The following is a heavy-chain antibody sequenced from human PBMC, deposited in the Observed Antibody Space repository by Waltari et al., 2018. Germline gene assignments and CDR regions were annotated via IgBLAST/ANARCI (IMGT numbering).Heavy chain of an antibody. V-gene: IGHV1-8*03. CDR3: ARGLRIAVAGTSSFGY. J-gene: IGHJ4*02. Sequence: QVQLVQSGAEVKKPGASVKVSCKASGYTFTSYDINWVRQATGHGLEWMGWMKPNSGNTGYAQKFQGRVTITRNTSISTAYMELSSLRSEDTAVYYCARGLRIAVAGTSSFGYWGQGTLVTVSS. CDR2: MKPNSGNT. D-gene: IGHD6-19*01. CDR1: GYTFTSYD.